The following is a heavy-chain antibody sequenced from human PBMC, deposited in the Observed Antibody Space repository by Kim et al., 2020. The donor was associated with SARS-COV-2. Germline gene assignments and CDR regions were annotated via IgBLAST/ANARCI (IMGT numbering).Heavy chain of an antibody. Sequence: GGSLRLSCAASGFTFSSYGMHLVRQAPGKGLEWVAVISYDGSNKYYADSVKGRFTISRDNSKNTLYLQMNSLRAEDTAVYYCARVEGYSAITGTTFFNFDYWGQGTLVTVSS. J-gene: IGHJ4*02. CDR3: ARVEGYSAITGTTFFNFDY. CDR2: ISYDGSNK. CDR1: GFTFSSYG. V-gene: IGHV3-33*05. D-gene: IGHD1-20*01.